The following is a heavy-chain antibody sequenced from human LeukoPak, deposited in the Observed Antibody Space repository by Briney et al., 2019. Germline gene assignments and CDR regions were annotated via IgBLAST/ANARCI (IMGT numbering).Heavy chain of an antibody. CDR1: GYTFTGYY. V-gene: IGHV1-2*02. D-gene: IGHD3-3*01. Sequence: ASVKVSCKASGYTFTGYYMHWVRQAPGQGLEWMGWINPNSGGTNYAQKFQGRVTMTRDTSISTAYMELSRLRSGDTAVYYCARSDFWSGYSDAFDIWGQGTMVTVSS. CDR3: ARSDFWSGYSDAFDI. CDR2: INPNSGGT. J-gene: IGHJ3*02.